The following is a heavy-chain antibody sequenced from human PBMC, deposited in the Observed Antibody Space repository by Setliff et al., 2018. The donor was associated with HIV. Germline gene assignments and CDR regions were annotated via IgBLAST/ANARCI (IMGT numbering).Heavy chain of an antibody. Sequence: SETLSLTCTVSGGSISTYYLTWIRQPAGKGLEWIGRIFASGSTNYNPSLKSRVTMSVDTSKNQLSLRLSSVTAADTAVYYCVGGLRSRSQGHFDYWGQGTLVTVS. J-gene: IGHJ4*02. CDR3: VGGLRSRSQGHFDY. CDR1: GGSISTYY. CDR2: IFASGST. V-gene: IGHV4-4*07. D-gene: IGHD5-12*01.